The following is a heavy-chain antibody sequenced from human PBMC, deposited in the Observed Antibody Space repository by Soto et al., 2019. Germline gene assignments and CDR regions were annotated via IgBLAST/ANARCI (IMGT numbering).Heavy chain of an antibody. V-gene: IGHV3-23*01. CDR1: GFAISSYT. Sequence: ALMLCCEDSGFAISSYTVSGCLRAPGKRLEWVSAISGSGGSTYYADSVKGRFTISRDNSKNTLYLQMNSLRAEDTAVYYCAKDVITFGGVIANDAFDIWGQGTTV. J-gene: IGHJ3*02. D-gene: IGHD3-16*02. CDR3: AKDVITFGGVIANDAFDI. CDR2: ISGSGGST.